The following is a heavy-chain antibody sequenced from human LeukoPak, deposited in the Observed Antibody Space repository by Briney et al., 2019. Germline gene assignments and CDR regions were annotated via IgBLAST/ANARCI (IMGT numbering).Heavy chain of an antibody. Sequence: SVKVSCKASGGTFSSYAISWVRQAPGQGLEWMGGIIPIFGTANYAQKFQGRVTITADEPTSTAYMELSSLRSEDTAVYYCARTLDYYDSSGYWVAPAYWGQGTLVTVSS. CDR1: GGTFSSYA. CDR2: IIPIFGTA. J-gene: IGHJ4*02. D-gene: IGHD3-22*01. CDR3: ARTLDYYDSSGYWVAPAY. V-gene: IGHV1-69*13.